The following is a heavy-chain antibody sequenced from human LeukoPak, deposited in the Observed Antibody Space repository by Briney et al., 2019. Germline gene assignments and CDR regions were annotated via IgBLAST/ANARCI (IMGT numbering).Heavy chain of an antibody. CDR2: IKSKTDGGTT. CDR1: GFTFSNAW. CDR3: TEMATIIGAFDI. J-gene: IGHJ3*02. Sequence: TPGGSLRLSCAASGFTFSNAWMSWVRQAPGKGLEWVGRIKSKTDGGTTDHAAPVKGRFTISRDDSKNTLYLQMNSLKTEDTAVYYCTEMATIIGAFDIWGQGTMVTVSS. V-gene: IGHV3-15*01. D-gene: IGHD5-24*01.